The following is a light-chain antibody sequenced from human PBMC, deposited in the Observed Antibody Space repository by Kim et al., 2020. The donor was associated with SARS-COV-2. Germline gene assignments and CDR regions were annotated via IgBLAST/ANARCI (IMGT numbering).Light chain of an antibody. CDR3: QHYGISPMYT. CDR2: GAS. V-gene: IGKV3-20*01. J-gene: IGKJ2*01. Sequence: PGERATLSCRASQSVSSNSLAWYQQKPGQAPRLFIYGASSRAAGIPDRFSGSGSGTDFTLTISRLEPEDIAVYYCQHYGISPMYTFGQGTKL. CDR1: QSVSSNS.